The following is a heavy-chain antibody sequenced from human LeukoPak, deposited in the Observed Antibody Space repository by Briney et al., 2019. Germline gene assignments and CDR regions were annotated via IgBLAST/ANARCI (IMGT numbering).Heavy chain of an antibody. J-gene: IGHJ4*02. CDR3: VKIPQGGTAGTYFGY. Sequence: PGRSLRLSCAASGFTFSSYGMHWVRQAPGKGLEWVAVISYDGSNKNYAESVRGRFTISRDNSKNTLYLQMNSLSSEDTAVYYCVKIPQGGTAGTYFGYWGQGTLVTVSS. D-gene: IGHD1-26*01. CDR1: GFTFSSYG. CDR2: ISYDGSNK. V-gene: IGHV3-30*18.